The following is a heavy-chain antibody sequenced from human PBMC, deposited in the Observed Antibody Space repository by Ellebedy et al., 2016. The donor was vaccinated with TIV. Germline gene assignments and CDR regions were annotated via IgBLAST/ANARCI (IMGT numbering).Heavy chain of an antibody. J-gene: IGHJ3*02. CDR1: GYTFSSYG. Sequence: AASVKVSCKASGYTFSSYGISWVRQAPGQGLEWMGWISAYNGNTKYAEKFQGRVTMTTDTSTSTAYMELRSLRSDDTAVYFCARDLGGVVAASETFDIWGQGTMVTVSS. V-gene: IGHV1-18*04. CDR2: ISAYNGNT. D-gene: IGHD2-2*01. CDR3: ARDLGGVVAASETFDI.